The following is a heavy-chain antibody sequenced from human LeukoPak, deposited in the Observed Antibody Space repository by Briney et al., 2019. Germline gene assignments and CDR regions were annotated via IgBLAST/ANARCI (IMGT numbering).Heavy chain of an antibody. D-gene: IGHD6-19*01. CDR1: VFTFSSYS. J-gene: IGHJ4*02. CDR3: ARDRDSGWYYY. Sequence: PGLALRLSCAPSVFTFSSYSMHWLRQAPGEGLEWVSSISSSSSYIYYAGSVKGRFTISRDNAKNSLYLQMNSLRAEDTAVYYCARDRDSGWYYYWGQGTLVTVSS. CDR2: ISSSSSYI. V-gene: IGHV3-21*01.